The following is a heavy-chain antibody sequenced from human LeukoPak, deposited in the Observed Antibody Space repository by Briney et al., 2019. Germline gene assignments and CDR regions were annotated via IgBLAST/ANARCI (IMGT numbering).Heavy chain of an antibody. Sequence: GGSLRLSCAASGFTFSSYWMHWVRQAPGKGLVWVSHLNTDGSTTNYADSVKGRFTISRDNSKNTLYLQMNSLRAEDTAVYYCAKATGAFSYDTPDYWGRGTLVTVSS. J-gene: IGHJ4*02. D-gene: IGHD3-16*01. V-gene: IGHV3-74*01. CDR2: LNTDGSTT. CDR1: GFTFSSYW. CDR3: AKATGAFSYDTPDY.